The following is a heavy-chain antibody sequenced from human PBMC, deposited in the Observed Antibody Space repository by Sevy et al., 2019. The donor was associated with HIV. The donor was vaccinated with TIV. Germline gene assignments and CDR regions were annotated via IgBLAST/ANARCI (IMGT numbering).Heavy chain of an antibody. D-gene: IGHD5-12*01. J-gene: IGHJ4*02. CDR1: GFTFSSYW. CDR3: TRVPGDGYNSPSFDY. Sequence: GGSLRLSCAASGFTFSSYWMHWVRQAPGKGLVWVARIKNDGSSTRYADFVKGRFTMSRDNAKNTLYLQMNSVRAGDMGAYYCTRVPGDGYNSPSFDYWGRGTLVTVSS. V-gene: IGHV3-74*01. CDR2: IKNDGSST.